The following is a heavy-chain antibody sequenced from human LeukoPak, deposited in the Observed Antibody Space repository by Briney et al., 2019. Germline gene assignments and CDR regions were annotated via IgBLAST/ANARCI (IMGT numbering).Heavy chain of an antibody. D-gene: IGHD2-2*01. Sequence: SVKVSFKASGGTFSSYAISWVRQAPGQGLEWMGGNIPIFGTANYAQKFQGRVTITADESTSTAYMELSSLRSEDTAVYYCASRYCSSTSCYANYYYYGMDVWGQGTTVTVSS. CDR2: NIPIFGTA. CDR1: GGTFSSYA. CDR3: ASRYCSSTSCYANYYYYGMDV. J-gene: IGHJ6*02. V-gene: IGHV1-69*13.